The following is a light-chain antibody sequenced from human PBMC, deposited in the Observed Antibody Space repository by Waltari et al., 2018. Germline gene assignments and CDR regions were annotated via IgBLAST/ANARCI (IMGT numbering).Light chain of an antibody. V-gene: IGKV1-5*03. CDR1: QFISTW. CDR3: QQYQTYPVT. Sequence: DIQMTQSPSTLSASVGDRVTLTCRASQFISTWLAWYQQKPGTAPKLLIYKASSLESGVPSRFSGGGSGTEFTLTISSLQPDDFATYYCQQYQTYPVTFGGGTKLEI. CDR2: KAS. J-gene: IGKJ4*01.